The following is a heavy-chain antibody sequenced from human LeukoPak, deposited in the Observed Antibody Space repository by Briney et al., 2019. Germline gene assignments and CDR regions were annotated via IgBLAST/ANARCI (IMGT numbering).Heavy chain of an antibody. Sequence: GGSLRLSCAASGFTFSSYAMSWVRQAPGKGLEWVSAISGSGGSTYYADSVKGRFTISRDNTKNTLYLQMNSLRAEDTAVYYCAKSEYYGSGSYYIYWGQGTLVTVSS. V-gene: IGHV3-23*01. J-gene: IGHJ4*02. CDR2: ISGSGGST. D-gene: IGHD3-10*01. CDR1: GFTFSSYA. CDR3: AKSEYYGSGSYYIY.